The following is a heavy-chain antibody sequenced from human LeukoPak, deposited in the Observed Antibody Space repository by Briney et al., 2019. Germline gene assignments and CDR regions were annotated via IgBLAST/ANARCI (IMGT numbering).Heavy chain of an antibody. J-gene: IGHJ4*02. Sequence: ASVKVSCKSSGYTFTGYYMHWVRQAPGQGLEWMGWINPNSGGTNYAQKFQGRVTMTRDTSISTAYMELSRLRSDDTAVYYCARAQFFLYCSSTSCPFDYWGQGTLVTVSS. CDR2: INPNSGGT. CDR1: GYTFTGYY. D-gene: IGHD2-2*01. V-gene: IGHV1-2*02. CDR3: ARAQFFLYCSSTSCPFDY.